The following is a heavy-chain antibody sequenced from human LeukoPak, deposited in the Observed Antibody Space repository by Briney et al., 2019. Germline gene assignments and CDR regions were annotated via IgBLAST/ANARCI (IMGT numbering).Heavy chain of an antibody. CDR3: ARDGRFYGDHVMGY. CDR1: GFTFSSYE. V-gene: IGHV3-48*03. D-gene: IGHD4-17*01. Sequence: GSLRLSCAASGFTFSSYEMNWVRQAPGKGLEWVSYISSSGSTIYYADSVQGRFTISRDNAKNSLYLQMNSLRSEDTAVYYCARDGRFYGDHVMGYWGQGTLVTVSS. CDR2: ISSSGSTI. J-gene: IGHJ4*02.